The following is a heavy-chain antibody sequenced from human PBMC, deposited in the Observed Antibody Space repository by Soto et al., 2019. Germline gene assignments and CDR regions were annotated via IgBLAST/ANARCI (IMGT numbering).Heavy chain of an antibody. CDR1: GFTFSNYA. CDR3: AKEMSFGRPYDC. Sequence: GGSLRLSCAASGFTFSNYAMSWVRQAPGEGLEWVSAISATGGDTYYADFVTGRLTISRDNSKNTLYLQMNSLSAEDTAVYYCAKEMSFGRPYDCWGQGALVTVSS. D-gene: IGHD1-26*01. J-gene: IGHJ4*02. V-gene: IGHV3-23*01. CDR2: ISATGGDT.